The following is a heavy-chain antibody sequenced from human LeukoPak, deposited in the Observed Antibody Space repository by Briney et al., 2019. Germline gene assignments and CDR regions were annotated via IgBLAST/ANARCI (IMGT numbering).Heavy chain of an antibody. D-gene: IGHD2-21*02. V-gene: IGHV1-69*04. J-gene: IGHJ3*02. CDR2: IIPILGIA. CDR1: GGTFSSYA. CDR3: ARDLISGDWTWDI. Sequence: SVKVSCKASGGTFSSYAISWVRQAPGQGLEWMGRIIPILGIANYAQKFQGRVTITADKSTSTAYMELSSLRSEDTAVYYCARDLISGDWTWDIWGQGTMVTVSS.